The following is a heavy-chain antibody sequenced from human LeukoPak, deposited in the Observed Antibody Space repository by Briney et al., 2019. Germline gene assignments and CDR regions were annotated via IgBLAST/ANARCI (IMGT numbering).Heavy chain of an antibody. D-gene: IGHD3-10*01. CDR1: GYTLTELS. V-gene: IGHV1-24*01. CDR2: FDPEDGET. CDR3: ARVPLDDASRHYYPH. Sequence: VASVKVSCKVSGYTLTELSMLWVRQAPGKGLEWMGGFDPEDGETIYAQKFQDRVTLTRDTSASTAYMELNSLSSEDTAVYYCARVPLDDASRHYYPHWGQGTLVTVSS. J-gene: IGHJ1*01.